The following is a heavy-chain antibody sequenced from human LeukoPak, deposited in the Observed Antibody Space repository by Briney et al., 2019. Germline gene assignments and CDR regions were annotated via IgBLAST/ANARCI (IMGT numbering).Heavy chain of an antibody. V-gene: IGHV4-34*01. D-gene: IGHD5-18*01. CDR2: INHSGST. Sequence: SETLSLTCAVYGGSFSGYCWSWIRQPPGKGLEWIGEINHSGSTNYNPSLKSRVTISVDTSKNQFSLKLSSVTAADTAVYYCARGYLRSGIQLWAFDDWGQGTLVTVSS. CDR3: ARGYLRSGIQLWAFDD. CDR1: GGSFSGYC. J-gene: IGHJ4*02.